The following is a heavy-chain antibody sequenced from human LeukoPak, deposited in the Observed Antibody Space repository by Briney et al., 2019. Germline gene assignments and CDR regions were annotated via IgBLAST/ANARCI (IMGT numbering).Heavy chain of an antibody. CDR1: AYSISSGYY. CDR3: AKSNGYGLIDI. D-gene: IGHD3-22*01. Sequence: SETLSLTCTVSAYSISSGYYWGWIRQPPGKGLEWIGRIYTSGSTNYNPSLKSRVTMSVDTSKNQFSLKLSSVTAADTAVYYCAKSNGYGLIDIWGQGTMVTVSS. CDR2: IYTSGST. V-gene: IGHV4-38-2*02. J-gene: IGHJ3*02.